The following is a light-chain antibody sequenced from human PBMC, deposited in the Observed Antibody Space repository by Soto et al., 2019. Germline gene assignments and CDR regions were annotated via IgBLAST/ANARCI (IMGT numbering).Light chain of an antibody. CDR2: AAS. CDR1: QDISNY. J-gene: IGKJ1*01. CDR3: QKYNSAPWT. Sequence: DIQMTQSPSSLSASVGDRVTITCRASQDISNYLAWYQQKPGRVPKVLISAASTLHSGVPSRISGSGSGTDFTLTISSLQPEDVATYYYQKYNSAPWTFGQGTTLEIK. V-gene: IGKV1-27*01.